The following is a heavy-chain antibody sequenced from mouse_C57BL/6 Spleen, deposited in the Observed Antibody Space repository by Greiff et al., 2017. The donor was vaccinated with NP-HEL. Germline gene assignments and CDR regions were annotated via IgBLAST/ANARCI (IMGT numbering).Heavy chain of an antibody. CDR1: GYTFTSYW. V-gene: IGHV1-64*01. D-gene: IGHD4-1*02. CDR3: APTGTGGAMDY. Sequence: VQLQQSGAELVKPGASVKLSCKASGYTFTSYWMHWVKQRPGQGLEWIGMIHPNSGSTNYNEKFKSKATLTVDKSSSTAYMQLSSLTSEDSAVYYCAPTGTGGAMDYWGQGTSVTVSS. J-gene: IGHJ4*01. CDR2: IHPNSGST.